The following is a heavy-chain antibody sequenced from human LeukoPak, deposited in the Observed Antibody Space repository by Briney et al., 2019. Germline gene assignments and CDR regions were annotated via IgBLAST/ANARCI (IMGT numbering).Heavy chain of an antibody. V-gene: IGHV1-69*05. Sequence: ASVKVSCKASRGTFSSHSITWVRQAPGQGLEWVGGIIPIFGTPNYAQKFQGRVSIYTDESTSTGYMELGSLRSEDTAVYYCATDPGGKSYGPDPADDAFDIWGQGTMVTVSS. D-gene: IGHD3-10*01. CDR1: RGTFSSHS. J-gene: IGHJ3*02. CDR2: IIPIFGTP. CDR3: ATDPGGKSYGPDPADDAFDI.